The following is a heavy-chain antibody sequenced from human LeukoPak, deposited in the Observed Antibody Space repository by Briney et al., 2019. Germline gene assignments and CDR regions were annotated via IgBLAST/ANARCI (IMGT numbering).Heavy chain of an antibody. Sequence: GGSLRLSCAASGFTFNIYGMHWVRQAPGKGLEWLANIKQDGSEKYYVDSVKGRFTISRDNAKNSLYLQMNSLRAEDTAVYYCARKNGLDYWGQGTLVTVSS. CDR2: IKQDGSEK. J-gene: IGHJ4*02. CDR3: ARKNGLDY. V-gene: IGHV3-7*01. CDR1: GFTFNIYG.